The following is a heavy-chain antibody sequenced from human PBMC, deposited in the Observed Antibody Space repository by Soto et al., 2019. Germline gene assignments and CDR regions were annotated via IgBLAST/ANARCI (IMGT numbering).Heavy chain of an antibody. Sequence: EVQLLESGGGLVQPGGSLRLSCAASGFTFSSYAMSWVRQAPGKGLEWVSGISGSGGITYYADSVKGRFTISRDNSKNTLYLQLNSLRDEDTAVYYCAQSKVGATSNYFDYWGQGTLVTVSS. CDR2: ISGSGGIT. CDR1: GFTFSSYA. V-gene: IGHV3-23*01. CDR3: AQSKVGATSNYFDY. J-gene: IGHJ4*02. D-gene: IGHD1-26*01.